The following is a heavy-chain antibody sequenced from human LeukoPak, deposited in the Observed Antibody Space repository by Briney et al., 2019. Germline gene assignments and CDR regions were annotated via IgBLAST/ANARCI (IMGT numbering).Heavy chain of an antibody. CDR3: ARENIVLMVYASKGLDRYFDY. CDR2: IYTSGST. J-gene: IGHJ4*02. CDR1: GGSISSGSYY. D-gene: IGHD2-8*01. V-gene: IGHV4-61*02. Sequence: PSETLSLTCTVSGGSISSGSYYWSWIRQPAGKGLEWIGRIYTSGSTNYNPSLKSRVTISVDTSKNQFSLKLSSVTAADTAVYYCARENIVLMVYASKGLDRYFDYWGQGTLVTVSS.